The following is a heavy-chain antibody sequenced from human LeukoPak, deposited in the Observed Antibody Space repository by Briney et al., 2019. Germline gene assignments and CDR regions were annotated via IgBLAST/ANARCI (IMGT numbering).Heavy chain of an antibody. CDR3: ARSLLSAGSGSYGFDP. D-gene: IGHD3-10*01. V-gene: IGHV4-30-4*01. Sequence: PSETLSLTCTVSGGTISSGAYYWSWIRQPPGQGLEWTGHSYHSGSTHRSPSLKRRVTISVDTSKNQFSLKLSSVTATDTAVYYCARSLLSAGSGSYGFDPWGQGTLVTVSS. J-gene: IGHJ5*02. CDR1: GGTISSGAYY. CDR2: SYHSGST.